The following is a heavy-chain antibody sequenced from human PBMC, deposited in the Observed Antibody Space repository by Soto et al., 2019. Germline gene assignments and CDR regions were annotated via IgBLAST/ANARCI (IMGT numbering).Heavy chain of an antibody. V-gene: IGHV1-18*01. CDR3: ARALNYYDSSGPFDY. Sequence: QVQLVQSGAEVKKPGASVKVSCKASGYTFTSYGISWVRQAPGQGLEWMGWISAYNGNTNYAQKLQGRVTMTTDTSTSTAYMELRSLKSDDTAVYYCARALNYYDSSGPFDYWGQGTLVTVSS. J-gene: IGHJ4*02. CDR2: ISAYNGNT. CDR1: GYTFTSYG. D-gene: IGHD3-22*01.